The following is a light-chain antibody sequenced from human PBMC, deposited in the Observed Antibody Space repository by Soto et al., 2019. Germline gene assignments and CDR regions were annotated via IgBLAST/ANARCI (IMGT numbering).Light chain of an antibody. CDR2: GAS. J-gene: IGKJ1*01. V-gene: IGKV3-20*01. CDR3: QQYDTFPRT. Sequence: EIVLTQSPGTLSLFPGDRATLSCRASQSLSSNFLAWYQQKPGQAPRLLIYGASRRATDIPDRFSGSGSGTDFALTITRLEPADFAVYFCQQYDTFPRTFGQRTQVK. CDR1: QSLSSNF.